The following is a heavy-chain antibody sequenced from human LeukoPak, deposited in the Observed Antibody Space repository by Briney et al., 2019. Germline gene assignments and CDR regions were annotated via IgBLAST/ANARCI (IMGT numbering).Heavy chain of an antibody. J-gene: IGHJ6*02. V-gene: IGHV3-74*01. D-gene: IGHD2-2*01. CDR2: INSDGSTT. CDR1: GFTLSHYW. CDR3: ARGPQRGAAANYYGMDV. Sequence: GGSLRLSCVASGFTLSHYWMHWVRQAPGKGLVWVARINSDGSTTTYADSVKGRFTISRDNAKNTLYLQLSSLRAEDTAGYHCARGPQRGAAANYYGMDVWGRGTTVTVSS.